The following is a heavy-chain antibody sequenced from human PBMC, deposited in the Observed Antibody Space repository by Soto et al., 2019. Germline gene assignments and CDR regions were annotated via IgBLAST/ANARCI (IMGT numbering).Heavy chain of an antibody. CDR1: GGSIISSSYY. CDR3: ARHLPSSGWPRGMDV. D-gene: IGHD6-19*01. CDR2: IYYSGST. J-gene: IGHJ6*02. Sequence: ETRSLTCTVSGGSIISSSYYWGWIRQPPGKGLEWIGSIYYSGSTYYNPSLKSRVTISVDTSKNQFSLKLSSVTAADTAVYYCARHLPSSGWPRGMDVWGQGTTVTVSS. V-gene: IGHV4-39*01.